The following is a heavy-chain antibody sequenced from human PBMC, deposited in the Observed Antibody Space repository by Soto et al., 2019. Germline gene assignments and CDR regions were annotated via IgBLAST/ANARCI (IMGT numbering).Heavy chain of an antibody. D-gene: IGHD3-16*01. CDR3: SRCHQRNVGSQRFGRDAAFDI. Sequence: PSETLSLTCAVYGGSFSGYYWSWIRQPPRKGREWIGEINHSGSTNYNPSPKSRVTISVDTSKNQFSLELSSVTAADTAVYYCSRCHQRNVGSQRFGRDAAFDIWGQGTMVTVSS. CDR2: INHSGST. CDR1: GGSFSGYY. V-gene: IGHV4-34*01. J-gene: IGHJ3*02.